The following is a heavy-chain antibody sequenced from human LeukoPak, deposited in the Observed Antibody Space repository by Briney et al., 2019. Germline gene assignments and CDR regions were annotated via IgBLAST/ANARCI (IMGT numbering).Heavy chain of an antibody. Sequence: SQTLSLTCTVSGGSISSGSYYWSWIRQPAGKGLEWIGRIYTSGSTKYNASLKSRVTISVNTSKNQFSLKLSSVTAADTAVYYCARHSITAGTEYAFDIWGQGTMVTVSS. V-gene: IGHV4-61*02. CDR3: ARHSITAGTEYAFDI. J-gene: IGHJ3*02. CDR1: GGSISSGSYY. D-gene: IGHD6-13*01. CDR2: IYTSGST.